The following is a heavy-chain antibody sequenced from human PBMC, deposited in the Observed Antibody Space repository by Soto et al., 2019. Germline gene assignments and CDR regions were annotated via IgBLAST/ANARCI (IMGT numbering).Heavy chain of an antibody. J-gene: IGHJ4*02. CDR2: APYDAYSL. CDR3: AKNTYNGIYRGDAFDS. CDR1: GFTFTSSG. Sequence: QVHLAESGGGVVQPGGSLRLSCFASGFTFTSSGMNWVGQVPGRGLEWVALAPYDAYSLSYAESVRGRFIISRDNSNNSIYLQMNSLRPDDTGVYYCAKNTYNGIYRGDAFDSWGQGIHVTVSS. D-gene: IGHD1-26*01. V-gene: IGHV3-30*02.